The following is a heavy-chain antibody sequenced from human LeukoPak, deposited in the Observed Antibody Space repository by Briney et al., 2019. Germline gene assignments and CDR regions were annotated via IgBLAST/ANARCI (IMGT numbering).Heavy chain of an antibody. Sequence: GGSLRLSCAASGFSFSGYYMSWIRQAPGKGLEWVSYISSSGTSTNYADSVKGRFTISRDNAKNSLYLQMNSLRVEDTAVYYCARDRGAVTGQXFDYWAQGTLVTVSS. J-gene: IGHJ4*02. D-gene: IGHD3-10*01. CDR3: ARDRGAVTGQXFDY. CDR2: ISSSGTST. CDR1: GFSFSGYY. V-gene: IGHV3-11*01.